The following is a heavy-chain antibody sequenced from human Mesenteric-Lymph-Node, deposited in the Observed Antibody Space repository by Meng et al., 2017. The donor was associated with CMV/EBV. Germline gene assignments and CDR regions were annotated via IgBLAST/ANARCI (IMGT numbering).Heavy chain of an antibody. Sequence: SETLSLTCNVSGGSISSYYWNWIRQPPGKGLEWIGYVYYSGSTNYNPSLKSRVTISVDTSKNQFSLKLSSVTAADTAVYYCARDNDFWSGFYRMDVWGQGTTVTVSS. D-gene: IGHD3-3*01. CDR2: VYYSGST. CDR1: GGSISSYY. V-gene: IGHV4-59*01. J-gene: IGHJ6*02. CDR3: ARDNDFWSGFYRMDV.